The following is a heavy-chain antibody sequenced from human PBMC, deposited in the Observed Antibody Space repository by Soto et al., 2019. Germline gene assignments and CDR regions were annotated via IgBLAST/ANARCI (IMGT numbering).Heavy chain of an antibody. V-gene: IGHV3-30-3*01. CDR2: ISYDGSNK. CDR3: ARDNSSSPYFDY. J-gene: IGHJ4*02. Sequence: PGGSLRLSCAASGFTFSSYAMHWVRQAPGKGLEWVAVISYDGSNKYYADSVKGRFTISRDNSKNTLYLQMNSLRAEDTAVYYCARDNSSSPYFDYWGQGTLVTVSS. D-gene: IGHD6-6*01. CDR1: GFTFSSYA.